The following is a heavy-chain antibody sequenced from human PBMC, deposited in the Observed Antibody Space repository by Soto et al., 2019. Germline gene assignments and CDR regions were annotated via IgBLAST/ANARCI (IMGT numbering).Heavy chain of an antibody. Sequence: SETLSLTCTVSGGSISSGDYYWSWIRQPPGKGLEWIGYIYYSGSTYYNPSLRSRVTISVDTSKNQFSLKLSSVTAADTAVYYCARDNYYDSSGYYVFDYWGQGTLVT. CDR3: ARDNYYDSSGYYVFDY. CDR1: GGSISSGDYY. J-gene: IGHJ4*02. V-gene: IGHV4-30-4*01. CDR2: IYYSGST. D-gene: IGHD3-22*01.